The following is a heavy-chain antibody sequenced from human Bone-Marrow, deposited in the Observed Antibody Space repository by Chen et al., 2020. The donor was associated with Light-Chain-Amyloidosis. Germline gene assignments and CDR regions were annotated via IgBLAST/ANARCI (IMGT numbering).Heavy chain of an antibody. Sequence: QLQLQESGSGLVKPSQTLSLTCAVSGDSISNGGYSWGWIRRPPGKGLEWIGFIYQSGSTYYNPSLKSRVTISVDTSKNQFSLRVNSVTAADTAVYYCARGLGRGSGWYLWGQGTLVTVSS. V-gene: IGHV4-30-2*01. CDR3: ARGLGRGSGWYL. D-gene: IGHD6-19*01. CDR1: GDSISNGGYS. J-gene: IGHJ5*02. CDR2: IYQSGST.